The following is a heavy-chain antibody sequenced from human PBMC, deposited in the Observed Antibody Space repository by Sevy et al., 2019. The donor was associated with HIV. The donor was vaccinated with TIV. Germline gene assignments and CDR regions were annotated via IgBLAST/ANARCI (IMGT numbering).Heavy chain of an antibody. D-gene: IGHD3-10*01. J-gene: IGHJ6*02. Sequence: SETLSLTCTVSGVSISSRTDSWTWIRQHPGKGLEWIGYIHYSGCPYYNPSLRTRLSMSVDTSKNHFSLKLTSVTAADTAVYYCAREMEGSGAYGMDVWGQGITVTVSS. CDR3: AREMEGSGAYGMDV. CDR2: IHYSGCP. V-gene: IGHV4-31*03. CDR1: GVSISSRTDS.